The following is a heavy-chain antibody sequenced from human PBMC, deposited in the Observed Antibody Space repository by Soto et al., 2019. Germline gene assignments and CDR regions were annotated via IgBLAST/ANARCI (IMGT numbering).Heavy chain of an antibody. CDR2: IVPVFGTA. D-gene: IGHD3-10*01. Sequence: QVQLVQSGAEVKKPGSSVKVSCKASGGTSNNNANSWVRQAPGQGLEWMGGIVPVFGTANYAQKFRGSVRITADESTRNLNMELSSLRSDDTAVYYCDTLQGSGTYYDDDYWGQGTLVTVSS. CDR1: GGTSNNNA. V-gene: IGHV1-69*01. CDR3: DTLQGSGTYYDDDY. J-gene: IGHJ4*02.